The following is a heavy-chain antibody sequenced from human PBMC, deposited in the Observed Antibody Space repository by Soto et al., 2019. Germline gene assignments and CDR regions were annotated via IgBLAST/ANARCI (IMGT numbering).Heavy chain of an antibody. Sequence: GGSLRLSCAASGFTFSSYGMHWVRQAPGKGLEWVAVIWYDGSNKYYADSVKGRFTISRDNSKNTLYLQMNSLRAEDTAVYYCARDRRDGYNSGLDYWGQGTLVTVSS. D-gene: IGHD5-12*01. CDR2: IWYDGSNK. V-gene: IGHV3-33*01. J-gene: IGHJ4*02. CDR3: ARDRRDGYNSGLDY. CDR1: GFTFSSYG.